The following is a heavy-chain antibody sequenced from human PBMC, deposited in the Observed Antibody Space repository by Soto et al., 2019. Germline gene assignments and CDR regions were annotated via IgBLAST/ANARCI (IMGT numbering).Heavy chain of an antibody. D-gene: IGHD4-17*01. J-gene: IGHJ4*02. Sequence: QITLKESGPTLVKPTQTLTLTCTFSGFSLSTSGVGVGWIRQPPGKALEWLAVIYWDDSYHYSPSLRSRLTITKDTSKNQLGLTMTNMDPVDTATYYCAHKGYGDYPLDYWGQGTLVTVSS. CDR3: AHKGYGDYPLDY. CDR2: IYWDDSY. V-gene: IGHV2-5*02. CDR1: GFSLSTSGVG.